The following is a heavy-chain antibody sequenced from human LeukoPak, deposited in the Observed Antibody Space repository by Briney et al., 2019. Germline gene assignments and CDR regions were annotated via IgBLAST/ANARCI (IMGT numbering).Heavy chain of an antibody. J-gene: IGHJ6*03. Sequence: ASVKVSCKASGGTFSSYAISWVRQAPGQGREWMGGIIPIFGTANYAQKFQGRVTITADESTSTAYMELSSLRSEDTAVYYCARGSRLPPYYYYMDVWGKGTTVTVSS. V-gene: IGHV1-69*13. CDR3: ARGSRLPPYYYYMDV. CDR2: IIPIFGTA. D-gene: IGHD2-21*02. CDR1: GGTFSSYA.